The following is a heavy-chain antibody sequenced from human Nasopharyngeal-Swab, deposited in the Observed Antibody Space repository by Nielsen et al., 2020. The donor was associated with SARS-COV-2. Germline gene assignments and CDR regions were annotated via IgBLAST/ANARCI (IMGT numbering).Heavy chain of an antibody. Sequence: ASVKVSCKASGYTFTSYDINWVRQATGQGLEWMGWMNPNSGNTGYAQKFQGRVTMTRNTSISTAYMELSSLRSEGTAVYYCARASLLWFGELNYWGQGTLVTVSS. CDR3: ARASLLWFGELNY. J-gene: IGHJ4*02. CDR1: GYTFTSYD. CDR2: MNPNSGNT. D-gene: IGHD3-10*01. V-gene: IGHV1-8*01.